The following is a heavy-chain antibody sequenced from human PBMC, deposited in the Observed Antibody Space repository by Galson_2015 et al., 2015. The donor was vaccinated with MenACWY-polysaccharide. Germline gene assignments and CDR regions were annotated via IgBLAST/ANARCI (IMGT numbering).Heavy chain of an antibody. D-gene: IGHD3-9*01. CDR1: GFTFSSYA. CDR3: ARPLFYDILTGSSPYDY. CDR2: ISYDGSNK. Sequence: SLRLSCAASGFTFSSYAMHWVRQAPGKGLEWVAVISYDGSNKYYADSVKGRFTISRGNSKNTLYLQMNSLRAGDTAVYYCARPLFYDILTGSSPYDYWGQGTLVAVSS. J-gene: IGHJ4*02. V-gene: IGHV3-30-3*01.